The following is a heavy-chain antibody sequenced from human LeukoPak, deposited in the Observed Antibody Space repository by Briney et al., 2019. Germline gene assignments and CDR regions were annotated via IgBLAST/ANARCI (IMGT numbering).Heavy chain of an antibody. CDR1: GGSVSSSSYY. CDR2: LYYNGNN. Sequence: PSETLSLTCSVSGGSVSSSSYYWGWIRQPPGKGLEWIGSLYYNGNNFYNPSLKSRVTISVDTSKNQFSLKLTSVTAADTAVYYCATDPDLFPVAGIVFAYWGQGNLVAVSS. J-gene: IGHJ4*02. CDR3: ATDPDLFPVAGIVFAY. D-gene: IGHD6-19*01. V-gene: IGHV4-39*02.